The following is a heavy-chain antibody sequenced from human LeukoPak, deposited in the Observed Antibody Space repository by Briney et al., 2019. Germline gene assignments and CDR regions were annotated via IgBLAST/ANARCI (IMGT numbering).Heavy chain of an antibody. CDR3: AKIGYDSSGYFYSY. D-gene: IGHD3-22*01. Sequence: GGSLRLSCATSGFTFSDYWMSWVRQAPGKGLEWVANIKQDASEKYYVDSVKGRFTISRDNSKNTLYLQMNSLRAEDTAVYYCAKIGYDSSGYFYSYWGQGTLVTVSS. V-gene: IGHV3-7*03. CDR2: IKQDASEK. J-gene: IGHJ4*02. CDR1: GFTFSDYW.